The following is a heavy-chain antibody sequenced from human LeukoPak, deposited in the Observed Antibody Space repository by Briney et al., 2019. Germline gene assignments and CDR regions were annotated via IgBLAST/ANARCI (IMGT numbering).Heavy chain of an antibody. V-gene: IGHV4-4*07. D-gene: IGHD3-10*01. CDR1: GGFISSYY. J-gene: IGHJ4*02. CDR2: IYTRGST. Sequence: SETLSLTCIVSGGFISSYYWSWIRPPAGKGLEWIGRIYTRGSTNYNPSLKTRVTMSVNTSKNQFSLKLSSVTAADTAVYYCATAVNDFDYWGQGTLVTVSS. CDR3: ATAVNDFDY.